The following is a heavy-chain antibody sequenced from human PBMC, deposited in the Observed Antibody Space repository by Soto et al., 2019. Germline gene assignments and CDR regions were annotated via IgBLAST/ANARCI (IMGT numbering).Heavy chain of an antibody. Sequence: GGSLRLSCAGSGFTFSDYAISWVRQSPGKGLEWVSAMSGSGGSIYYADSVKGRFTISRDNSKNTVYLQMSSLRGEDTAVYYCAKTFGSHWLLDYWGQGTLVTVSS. CDR2: MSGSGGSI. CDR1: GFTFSDYA. V-gene: IGHV3-23*01. J-gene: IGHJ4*02. CDR3: AKTFGSHWLLDY. D-gene: IGHD3-9*01.